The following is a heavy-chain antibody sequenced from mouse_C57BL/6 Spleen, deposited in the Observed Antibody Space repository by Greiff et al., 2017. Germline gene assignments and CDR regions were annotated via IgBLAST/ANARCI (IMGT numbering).Heavy chain of an antibody. Sequence: VQLQQSGAELVKPGASVKLSCKASGYTFTSYWMHWVKQRPGQGLEWIGMIHPNSGSTNYNEKFKSKATLTVDKSSSTAYMQLSSLTSEDSAVYYCATRGYYSNFDYWGQGTTLTVSS. CDR1: GYTFTSYW. J-gene: IGHJ2*01. CDR2: IHPNSGST. CDR3: ATRGYYSNFDY. V-gene: IGHV1-64*01. D-gene: IGHD2-12*01.